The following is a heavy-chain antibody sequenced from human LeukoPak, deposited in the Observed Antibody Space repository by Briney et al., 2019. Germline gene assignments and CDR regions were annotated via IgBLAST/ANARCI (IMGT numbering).Heavy chain of an antibody. V-gene: IGHV4-39*07. CDR3: ARGLNYYYIDV. CDR1: GGSISSSSYY. CDR2: IYYSGST. Sequence: SETLSLTCTVSGGSISSSSYYWGWIRQPPGKGMEWIGSIYYSGSTDYNPSLRSRVTISLDTSENQFSLKLNSVTAADTAVYYCARGLNYYYIDVWGKGTTVTVSS. J-gene: IGHJ6*03.